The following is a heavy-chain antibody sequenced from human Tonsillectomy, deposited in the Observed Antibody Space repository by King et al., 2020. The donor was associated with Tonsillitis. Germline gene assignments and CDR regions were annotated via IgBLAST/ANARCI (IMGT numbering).Heavy chain of an antibody. Sequence: VQLVESGAEVKKSGSSVKVSCKASGGTFSSYAINWVRQAPGQGLEWVGGIIPIFGTANSVQKFQGRVTITADESTSTVYMEMSSLRYEDTAVYYCARGPGYCSGGSCYLIDFWGQGTLVTVSS. CDR1: GGTFSSYA. V-gene: IGHV1-69*01. J-gene: IGHJ4*02. D-gene: IGHD2-15*01. CDR3: ARGPGYCSGGSCYLIDF. CDR2: IIPIFGTA.